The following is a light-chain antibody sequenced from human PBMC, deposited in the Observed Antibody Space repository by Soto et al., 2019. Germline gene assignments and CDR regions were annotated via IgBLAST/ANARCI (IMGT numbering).Light chain of an antibody. CDR2: GAS. Sequence: EIVMTQSPATRSASAGDRVTLSCSASQSISSNLAWYQQKPGQDPKILIYGASTRANGIPARFSGSSSGTEFTNTISSLQQADFFVYYYQQQNNWYSCTFGGGTKVEIK. J-gene: IGKJ4*02. CDR3: QQQNNWYSCT. V-gene: IGKV3-15*01. CDR1: QSISSN.